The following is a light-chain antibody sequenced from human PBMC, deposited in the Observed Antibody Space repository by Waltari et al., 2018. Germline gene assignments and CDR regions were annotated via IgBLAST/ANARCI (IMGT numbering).Light chain of an antibody. CDR2: GTS. CDR1: QNLRST. Sequence: EIVLTQSPATLSLSPGESATLSCRASQNLRSTFAWFQQKPGQPPRLLIYGTSTRAAGMPARFSGSGSGTDFSRTISSLQPEDFATYYCQQYDYWPWTFGQGTRVE. V-gene: IGKV3D-15*01. J-gene: IGKJ1*01. CDR3: QQYDYWPWT.